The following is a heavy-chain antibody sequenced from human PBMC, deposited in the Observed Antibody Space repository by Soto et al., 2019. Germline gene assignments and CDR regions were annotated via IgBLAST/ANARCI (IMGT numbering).Heavy chain of an antibody. CDR2: IATYNSNK. Sequence: SVKVSCKTSGDTFTNFGLSWVRQAPGQGLEWMGWIATYNSNKNYAQKFQGRLTLTTDTSTSTGYMELKSLEYDDTAVYYCARVLRGVVNWFNPWGQGTLVTVSS. D-gene: IGHD3-10*01. V-gene: IGHV1-18*01. CDR3: ARVLRGVVNWFNP. J-gene: IGHJ5*02. CDR1: GDTFTNFG.